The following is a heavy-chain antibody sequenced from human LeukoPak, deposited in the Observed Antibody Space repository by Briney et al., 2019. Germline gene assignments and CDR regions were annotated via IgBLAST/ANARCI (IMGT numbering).Heavy chain of an antibody. V-gene: IGHV3-30*18. J-gene: IGHJ4*02. CDR3: AKIAAAGTDY. CDR2: ISYDGSNK. CDR1: GFTFSSYG. D-gene: IGHD6-13*01. Sequence: GRSLRLSCAASGFTFSSYGMHWVRQAPGKGLEWVAVISYDGSNKYYADPVKGRFTISRDNSKNTLYLQMNSLRAEDTAVYYCAKIAAAGTDYWGQGTLVTVSS.